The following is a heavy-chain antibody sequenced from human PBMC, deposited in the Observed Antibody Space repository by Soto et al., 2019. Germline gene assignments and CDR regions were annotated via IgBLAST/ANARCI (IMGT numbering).Heavy chain of an antibody. D-gene: IGHD3-22*01. Sequence: VKGSRKGSGYTFTIYGISRVRQAPGQGLEWMGWISAYNGNTNYAQKLQGRVTMTTDTSTSTAYMELRSLRSDDTAVYYCARDGASGYAYNWFDPWGQGTLVTVSS. V-gene: IGHV1-18*01. CDR2: ISAYNGNT. CDR3: ARDGASGYAYNWFDP. J-gene: IGHJ5*02. CDR1: GYTFTIYG.